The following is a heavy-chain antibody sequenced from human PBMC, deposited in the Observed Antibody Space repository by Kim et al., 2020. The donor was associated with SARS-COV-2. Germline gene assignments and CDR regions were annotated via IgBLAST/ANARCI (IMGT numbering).Heavy chain of an antibody. V-gene: IGHV3-23*01. J-gene: IGHJ4*02. CDR2: SGGST. Sequence: SGGSTYYAASVKGRFTTSRDNSKTTLYLQMNSLRAEDTAVYYCAKRRDYWGQGTLVTVSS. CDR3: AKRRDY.